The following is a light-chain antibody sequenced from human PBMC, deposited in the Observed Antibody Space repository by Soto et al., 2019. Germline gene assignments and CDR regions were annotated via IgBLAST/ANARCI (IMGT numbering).Light chain of an antibody. CDR1: QSISSY. CDR2: AAY. CDR3: QQIYSTPYT. V-gene: IGKV1-39*01. J-gene: IGKJ2*01. Sequence: DIQMTQSQSSLSASVGDRVTITCRASQSISSYLNWYQQKPGKAPKLLIYAAYSLQSGVPSRFSGCGSVTHFTLTISSLQPEDFATYYCQQIYSTPYTFGQGTKLEIK.